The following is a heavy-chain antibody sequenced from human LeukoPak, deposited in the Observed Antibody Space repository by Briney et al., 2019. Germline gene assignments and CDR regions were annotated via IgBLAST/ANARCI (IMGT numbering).Heavy chain of an antibody. J-gene: IGHJ5*02. V-gene: IGHV4-59*01. Sequence: SETLSLTCTVSGGSISSYYWSWIRQPPGKGLEWIGYMYYSGSTNYNPSLKSQITISVGTSKNQFSLKLSSVTAGDTAVYFCAALGRGSYGWFDPWGQGTLVTVSS. D-gene: IGHD1-26*01. CDR1: GGSISSYY. CDR2: MYYSGST. CDR3: AALGRGSYGWFDP.